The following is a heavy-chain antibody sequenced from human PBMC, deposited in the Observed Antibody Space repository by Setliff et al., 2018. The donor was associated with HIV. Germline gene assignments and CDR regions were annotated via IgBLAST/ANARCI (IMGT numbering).Heavy chain of an antibody. D-gene: IGHD2-2*01. Sequence: PSETLSLTCTVSNDSISSSTAHYWRWRRQPPGKGREWIGSIFYTGSNYYSTSLKSLVTISVDTSKNQFSLKLSSVTAADTAVYYCARHLGGDYQLPDLFDYWGQGTLVTVSS. CDR2: IFYTGSN. CDR3: ARHLGGDYQLPDLFDY. V-gene: IGHV4-39*01. CDR1: NDSISSSTAHY. J-gene: IGHJ4*02.